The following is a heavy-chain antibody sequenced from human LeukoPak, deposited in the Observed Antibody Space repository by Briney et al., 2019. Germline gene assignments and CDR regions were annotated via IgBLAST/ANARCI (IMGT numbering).Heavy chain of an antibody. V-gene: IGHV4-34*01. D-gene: IGHD3-10*01. J-gene: IGHJ4*02. CDR3: ASCPWFGEDVGY. CDR2: INHSGST. CDR1: GGSFSDYY. Sequence: SETLSLTCAVYGGSFSDYYWSWIRQPPGKGLEWIGEINHSGSTNYSPSLKSRVTISVDTSKKQFSLKLSSVTAADTAVYYCASCPWFGEDVGYWGQGTLVTVSS.